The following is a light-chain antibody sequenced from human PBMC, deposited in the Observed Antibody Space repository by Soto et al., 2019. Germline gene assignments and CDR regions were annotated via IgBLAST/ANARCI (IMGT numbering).Light chain of an antibody. CDR1: SNDVGTYNL. J-gene: IGLJ2*01. CDR3: CSYGRSVV. Sequence: QSALTQPASVSGSPGQSINISCTGISNDVGTYNLVSWYQHHPGKAPTLIIYEASERPSGVPNRFSGSKSGNTASLTISGLHAEDDVDYYCCSYGRSVVFGGGTKLTVL. CDR2: EAS. V-gene: IGLV2-23*01.